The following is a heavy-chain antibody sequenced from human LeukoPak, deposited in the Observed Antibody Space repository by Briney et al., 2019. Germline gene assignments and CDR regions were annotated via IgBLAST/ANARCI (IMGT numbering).Heavy chain of an antibody. J-gene: IGHJ3*01. CDR1: GDSISSYY. CDR2: IYYSGST. Sequence: PETLSLTCTVSGDSISSYYWSWIRQPPGKGLEWIGYIYYSGSTNYNPSLKSRVTISVDTSKNQFSLKLSSVTAADTAVYFCARSERIIMILGGAFDVWGQGTMVTVSS. D-gene: IGHD3-22*01. CDR3: ARSERIIMILGGAFDV. V-gene: IGHV4-59*08.